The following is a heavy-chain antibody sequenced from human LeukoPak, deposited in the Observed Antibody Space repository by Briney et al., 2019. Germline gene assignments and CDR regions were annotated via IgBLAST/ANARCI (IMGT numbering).Heavy chain of an antibody. J-gene: IGHJ4*02. CDR2: IYSGGST. D-gene: IGHD6-13*01. Sequence: PGGSLRLSCAASGFTVSSNYMSWVRQAPGKGLEWVSVIYSGGSTYYADSVKGRFTISRDNSKNTLYLQMNNLRAEDTAVYYCASGYSSSWYRVFDYWGQGTLVTVSS. CDR3: ASGYSSSWYRVFDY. CDR1: GFTVSSNY. V-gene: IGHV3-53*01.